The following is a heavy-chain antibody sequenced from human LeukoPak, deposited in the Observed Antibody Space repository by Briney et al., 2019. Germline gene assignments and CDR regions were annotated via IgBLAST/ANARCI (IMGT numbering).Heavy chain of an antibody. D-gene: IGHD1-26*01. CDR2: INPNSGGT. CDR3: ARVVGASEYFQH. J-gene: IGHJ1*01. CDR1: GYTFTGYY. V-gene: IGHV1-2*06. Sequence: ASVKVSSKASGYTFTGYYMHWVRQAPGQGLEWMGRINPNSGGTNYAQKFQGRVTMTRDTSTSTAYMELSRLRSDDTAVYYCARVVGASEYFQHWGQGTLVTVSS.